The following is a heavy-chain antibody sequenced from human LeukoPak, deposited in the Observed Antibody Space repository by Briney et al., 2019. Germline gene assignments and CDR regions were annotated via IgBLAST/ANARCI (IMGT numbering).Heavy chain of an antibody. CDR2: ISYSGST. CDR1: GASISSYY. V-gene: IGHV4-59*08. Sequence: SETLSLTCTVPGASISSYYWSWIRQPPGKGLEWIGYISYSGSTNYNPSLKSRVIISADTSKNQVSLTLSSVTAADTAVYYCARHPELYFLDYWGQGTLVTVSS. J-gene: IGHJ4*02. CDR3: ARHPELYFLDY. D-gene: IGHD2-8*01.